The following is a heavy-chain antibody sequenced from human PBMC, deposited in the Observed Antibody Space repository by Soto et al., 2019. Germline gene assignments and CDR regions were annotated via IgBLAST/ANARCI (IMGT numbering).Heavy chain of an antibody. CDR1: GGTFSSYA. D-gene: IGHD2-2*01. J-gene: IGHJ6*02. V-gene: IGHV1-69*01. Sequence: QVQLVQSGAEVKKPGSSGKFSCKASGGTFSSYAISWVRQAPGQGLELMGGIIPIFGTANYAQKFQGRVTFTSDECTSTASMELISRGYEDTAVYYCARREGVAWQYCSSTSCYAYYYYGMDVWGQGTTVTLS. CDR2: IIPIFGTA. CDR3: ARREGVAWQYCSSTSCYAYYYYGMDV.